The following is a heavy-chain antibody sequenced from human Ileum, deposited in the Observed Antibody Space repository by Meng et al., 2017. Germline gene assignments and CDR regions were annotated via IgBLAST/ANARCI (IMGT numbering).Heavy chain of an antibody. CDR2: TYYRSKWYS. V-gene: IGHV6-1*01. D-gene: IGHD3-3*01. CDR3: ASGSGSLDY. Sequence: QVQLQQVGPGLVKPSQILSLTCAVPGGSVSSNIAAWNWIRQSPLRGLEWLGRTYYRSKWYSEYAVSVKSRISITPDTSKNQFSLQMNSVTPEDTAVYYCASGSGSLDYWGPGTLVTVSS. J-gene: IGHJ4*02. CDR1: GGSVSSNIAA.